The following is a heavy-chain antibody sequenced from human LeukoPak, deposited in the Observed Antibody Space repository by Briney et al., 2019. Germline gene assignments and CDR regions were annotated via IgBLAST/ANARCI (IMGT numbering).Heavy chain of an antibody. Sequence: GGSLRLSCAASGFTFSSYAMHWVRQAPGKGLEWVAVISYDGSNKYYADSVRGRFTISRDNSKDTLYLQMNSLRAEDTAVYYCATNPAAYCSSTSCHRYYYGMDVWGQGTTVTVSS. CDR3: ATNPAAYCSSTSCHRYYYGMDV. CDR2: ISYDGSNK. V-gene: IGHV3-30-3*01. CDR1: GFTFSSYA. D-gene: IGHD2-2*01. J-gene: IGHJ6*02.